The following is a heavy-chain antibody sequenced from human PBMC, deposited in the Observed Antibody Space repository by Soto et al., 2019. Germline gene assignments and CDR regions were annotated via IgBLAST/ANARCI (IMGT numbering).Heavy chain of an antibody. CDR3: VRGRTGDGDNTADGFDV. J-gene: IGHJ3*01. CDR2: INHSGIN. CDR1: GVSFSGYY. D-gene: IGHD1-26*01. Sequence: QVQGQQWGARLLKPSETLSLTCDVHGVSFSGYYWSWICQPPEKGLEWIGEINHSGINKDNPSLKSRVTISVDTSKNQFSLKLTSVTAADTALYYCVRGRTGDGDNTADGFDVWGQGTTVTVSS. V-gene: IGHV4-34*01.